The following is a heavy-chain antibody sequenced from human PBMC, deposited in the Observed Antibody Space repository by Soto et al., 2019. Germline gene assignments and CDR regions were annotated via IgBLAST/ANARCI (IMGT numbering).Heavy chain of an antibody. J-gene: IGHJ4*02. CDR1: GYSFTSYW. CDR2: IYPGDSDT. V-gene: IGHV5-51*01. CDR3: ARHRPGGPYYFFLTGDDSTVPQTYYLDF. D-gene: IGHD3-9*01. Sequence: PGELLKISSKGSGYSFTSYWIGWVRQMKGKGLEWMGIIYPGDSDTRYSPSFQGQVTISADKSISTAYLQWSSLKASDTAMYYCARHRPGGPYYFFLTGDDSTVPQTYYLDFWGQGTLVTVSS.